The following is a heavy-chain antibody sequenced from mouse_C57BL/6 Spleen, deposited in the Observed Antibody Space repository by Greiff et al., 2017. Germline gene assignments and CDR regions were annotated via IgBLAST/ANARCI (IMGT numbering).Heavy chain of an antibody. Sequence: QVQLQQPGAELVRPGTSVKLSCKASGYTFTSYWMHWVKQRPGQGLEWIGVIDPSDSYTNYNQKFKGKATLTVDTSSSTAYMQLSSLTSEDSAVYYCARDGYYYGSSYPYYAMDYWGQGTSVTVSS. D-gene: IGHD1-1*01. CDR2: IDPSDSYT. CDR1: GYTFTSYW. CDR3: ARDGYYYGSSYPYYAMDY. V-gene: IGHV1-59*01. J-gene: IGHJ4*01.